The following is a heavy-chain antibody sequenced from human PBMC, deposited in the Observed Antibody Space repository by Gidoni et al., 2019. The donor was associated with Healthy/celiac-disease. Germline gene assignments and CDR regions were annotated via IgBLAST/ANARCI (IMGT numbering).Heavy chain of an antibody. D-gene: IGHD2-15*01. V-gene: IGHV1-69*01. CDR2: IIPIFGTA. J-gene: IGHJ6*02. CDR3: ARDCSGGSCYNYYGMDV. CDR1: GGTFSSYA. Sequence: QVQLVQSGAEVKKPGSSVKVSCKASGGTFSSYAISWVRQAPGQGLEWMGGIIPIFGTANYAQKFQGRVTITADESTSTAYMELSSLRSEDTAVYYCARDCSGGSCYNYYGMDVWGQGTTVTVSS.